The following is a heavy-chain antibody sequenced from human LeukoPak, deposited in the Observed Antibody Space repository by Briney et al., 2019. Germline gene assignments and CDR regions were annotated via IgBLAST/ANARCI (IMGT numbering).Heavy chain of an antibody. Sequence: GGSLRLSCAASGFTFSSYAVSWVRQAPGKGLEWVSAISGSGGSTYYADSVKGRFTISRDNSKNTLYLQMNSLRAEDTAVYYCAKDVSSGWYVDYWGQGTLVTVSS. D-gene: IGHD6-19*01. V-gene: IGHV3-23*01. CDR2: ISGSGGST. CDR1: GFTFSSYA. CDR3: AKDVSSGWYVDY. J-gene: IGHJ4*02.